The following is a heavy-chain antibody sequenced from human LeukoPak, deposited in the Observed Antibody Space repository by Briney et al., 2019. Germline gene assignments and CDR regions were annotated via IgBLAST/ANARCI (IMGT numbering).Heavy chain of an antibody. D-gene: IGHD2-15*01. CDR2: IYYSGST. Sequence: PSETLSLTCTVSGGSISSGDYYWSWIRQPPGKGLEWIGYIYYSGSTYYNPSLESRVTISVDTSKNQFSLKLSSVTAADTAVYYCASPTRRLLGSAFDIWGQGTMVTVSS. J-gene: IGHJ3*02. CDR3: ASPTRRLLGSAFDI. CDR1: GGSISSGDYY. V-gene: IGHV4-30-4*08.